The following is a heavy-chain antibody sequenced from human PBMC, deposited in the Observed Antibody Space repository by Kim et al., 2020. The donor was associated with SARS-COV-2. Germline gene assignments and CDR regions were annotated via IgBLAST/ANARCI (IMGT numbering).Heavy chain of an antibody. Sequence: GGSLRLSCAASGLSFRYYAMSWVRQAPGKGLEWVSAISGDTTYYADSVKGRFTISKDNSKNTMYLQMNSLRAEDTALYYCATPWYSGPNDYWGQGTLVTVSS. CDR1: GLSFRYYA. V-gene: IGHV3-23*01. CDR2: ISGDTT. J-gene: IGHJ4*02. D-gene: IGHD1-26*01. CDR3: ATPWYSGPNDY.